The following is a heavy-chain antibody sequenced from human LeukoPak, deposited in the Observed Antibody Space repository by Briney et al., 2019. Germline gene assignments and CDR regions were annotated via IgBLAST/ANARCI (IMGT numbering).Heavy chain of an antibody. V-gene: IGHV3-74*01. CDR3: ASWGYCSGGSCYRPLDY. Sequence: GGSLRLSCAASGFTFSSYWMHWVRQAPGKGLVWVSRINSDGSSTSYADSVKGRFTISRDNAKNTLYLQMNSLRAEDTAVYYCASWGYCSGGSCYRPLDYWGQGTLVTVSS. D-gene: IGHD2-15*01. CDR2: INSDGSST. J-gene: IGHJ4*02. CDR1: GFTFSSYW.